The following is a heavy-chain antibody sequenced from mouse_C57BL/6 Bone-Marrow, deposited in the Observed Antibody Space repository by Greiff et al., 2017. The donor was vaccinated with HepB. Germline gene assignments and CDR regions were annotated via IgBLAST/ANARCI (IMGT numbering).Heavy chain of an antibody. D-gene: IGHD1-1*01. J-gene: IGHJ3*01. V-gene: IGHV1-47*01. CDR1: GYTFTTYP. CDR3: ARRGLLRYPWFAY. Sequence: QVQLQQSGAELVKPGASVKLSCKASGYTFTTYPIEWMKQNTGKSLEWIGNFHPYNDDTKYNEKFKGKATLTIEKSSSTVYLELSRLTSYASAVYYCARRGLLRYPWFAYWGQGTLVTVSA. CDR2: FHPYNDDT.